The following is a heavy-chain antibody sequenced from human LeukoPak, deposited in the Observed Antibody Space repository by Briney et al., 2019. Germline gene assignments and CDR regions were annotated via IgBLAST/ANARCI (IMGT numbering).Heavy chain of an antibody. Sequence: GGSLRLSCAASGFTFSSYWMHCVRQAPGKGPVWVSRINSDGSSTTYADSVKGRFTISRDNAKNTLYLQMNSLRAEDMAVYYCARSSALYYDSSGYYDYWGQGTLVTVSS. J-gene: IGHJ4*02. CDR2: INSDGSST. CDR3: ARSSALYYDSSGYYDY. V-gene: IGHV3-74*01. D-gene: IGHD3-22*01. CDR1: GFTFSSYW.